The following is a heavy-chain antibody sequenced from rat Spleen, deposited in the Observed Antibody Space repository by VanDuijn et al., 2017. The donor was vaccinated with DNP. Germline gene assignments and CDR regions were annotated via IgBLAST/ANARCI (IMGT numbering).Heavy chain of an antibody. Sequence: EVQLVESGGGLVQPGRSLRLSCAASGFTFSDYYMAWVRQAPKKGLEWVAAISPSGGSTYYRDSVKGRFTVSRDNAESSLYLQMNSLKSEDTATYYCAREQHYHFDYWGQGVMVTVSS. CDR3: AREQHYHFDY. J-gene: IGHJ2*01. CDR2: ISPSGGST. CDR1: GFTFSDYY. V-gene: IGHV5-20*01. D-gene: IGHD1-4*01.